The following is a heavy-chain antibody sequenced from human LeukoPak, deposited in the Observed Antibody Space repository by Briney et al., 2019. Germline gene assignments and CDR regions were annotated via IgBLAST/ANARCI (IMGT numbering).Heavy chain of an antibody. J-gene: IGHJ4*02. V-gene: IGHV3-23*01. CDR2: ISGSGGST. D-gene: IGHD3-22*01. CDR1: GFTFSSYA. Sequence: GGSLRLSCAASGFTFSSYAMSWVRQAPGKGLEWVSAISGSGGSTYYADSVKGRFTISRDNSKNTLYLQMNSLRAEDTAVYYCARGGGGFYYDSSGVWGQGTLVTVSS. CDR3: ARGGGGFYYDSSGV.